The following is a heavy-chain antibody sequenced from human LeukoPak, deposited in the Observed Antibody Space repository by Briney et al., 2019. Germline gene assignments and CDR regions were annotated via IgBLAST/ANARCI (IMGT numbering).Heavy chain of an antibody. V-gene: IGHV1-18*01. CDR3: ARDRGWELGYCSGGSCYDENWFDP. D-gene: IGHD2-15*01. Sequence: ASEKVSCKASGYTFTSYGISWVRQAPGQGLEWMGWISAYTGNKNYAQKLQGRVTMTTDTSTSTVYMELRSLRSDDTAVYYCARDRGWELGYCSGGSCYDENWFDPWGQGTLVTVSS. CDR2: ISAYTGNK. CDR1: GYTFTSYG. J-gene: IGHJ5*02.